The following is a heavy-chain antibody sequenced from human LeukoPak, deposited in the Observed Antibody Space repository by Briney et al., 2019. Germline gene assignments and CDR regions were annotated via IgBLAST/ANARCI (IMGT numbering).Heavy chain of an antibody. V-gene: IGHV3-23*01. Sequence: GGSLRLSCAASGFTFTRYAMTWVRQAPGKGLEWVSTISDTGGFTFYADSVKGRFTISRDNSKSTLYLQMNSLRADDTAVYYCANAPTGTYRFDYWGQGTLVTVSA. CDR2: ISDTGGFT. J-gene: IGHJ4*02. D-gene: IGHD4-17*01. CDR3: ANAPTGTYRFDY. CDR1: GFTFTRYA.